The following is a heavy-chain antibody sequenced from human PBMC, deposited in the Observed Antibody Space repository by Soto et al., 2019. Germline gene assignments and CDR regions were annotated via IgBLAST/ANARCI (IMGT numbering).Heavy chain of an antibody. Sequence: QVQLVESGGGVVQPGRSLRLSCAASGFTFSSYAMHWVRQAPGKGLEWVAVISYDGSNKYYADSVKGRFTISRDNSKNTLYLQMNSLRAEDTAVYYCAGIAVAGTWRTWALRGYFDYWGQGTLVTVSS. CDR2: ISYDGSNK. CDR3: AGIAVAGTWRTWALRGYFDY. J-gene: IGHJ4*02. D-gene: IGHD6-19*01. V-gene: IGHV3-30-3*01. CDR1: GFTFSSYA.